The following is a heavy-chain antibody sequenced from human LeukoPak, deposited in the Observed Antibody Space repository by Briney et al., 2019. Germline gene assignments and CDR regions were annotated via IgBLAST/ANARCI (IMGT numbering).Heavy chain of an antibody. CDR3: ARDFSGYSYGSHYFDY. CDR1: GYTFTSYY. CDR2: ISAYNGNT. J-gene: IGHJ4*02. V-gene: IGHV1-18*04. D-gene: IGHD5-18*01. Sequence: ASVKVSCKASGYTFTSYYIHWVRQAPGQGLEWMGWISAYNGNTNYAQNLQGRVTMTTDTSTSIAYMELRSLRSDDTAVYYCARDFSGYSYGSHYFDYWGQGTLVTVSS.